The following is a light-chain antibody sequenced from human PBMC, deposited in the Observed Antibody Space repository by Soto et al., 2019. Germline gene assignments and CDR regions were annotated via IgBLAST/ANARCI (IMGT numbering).Light chain of an antibody. V-gene: IGLV2-14*01. J-gene: IGLJ1*01. Sequence: QSVLTQPASVSGSPGQSITISCTGTSSDVGGYNYVSWYQLHPGKAPKLMIHEVSERPSGVSNRFSGSKSGNTASLTISGLQAEDEADYYCASYASSGTYVFGSGTKVTVL. CDR1: SSDVGGYNY. CDR3: ASYASSGTYV. CDR2: EVS.